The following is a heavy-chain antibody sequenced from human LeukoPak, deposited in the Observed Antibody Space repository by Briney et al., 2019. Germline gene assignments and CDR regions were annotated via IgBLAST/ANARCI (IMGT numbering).Heavy chain of an antibody. CDR3: AKAADQYYYSYFYYMDV. D-gene: IGHD2/OR15-2a*01. J-gene: IGHJ6*03. Sequence: GRSLRLSCAASGFTFSSYGMHWVRQAPGKGLEWVAVISYDGSSKDYADSVKGRFTLSRDNSKNTLYLQMNSLTVEDTAVYYCAKAADQYYYSYFYYMDVWGKGTTVTVSS. CDR2: ISYDGSSK. V-gene: IGHV3-30*18. CDR1: GFTFSSYG.